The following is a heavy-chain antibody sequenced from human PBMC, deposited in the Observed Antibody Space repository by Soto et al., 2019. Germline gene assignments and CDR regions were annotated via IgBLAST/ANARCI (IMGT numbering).Heavy chain of an antibody. CDR3: ARAGGLGAVAADY. D-gene: IGHD6-19*01. Sequence: QLQLQESGSGLVKPSQTLSLTCAVSGGSISSGGYSWSWIRQPPGKGLEWIGYIYHSGSTYYNPSLKSRVTISVDGSTNQFSLKLSSVTAADTAVYYCARAGGLGAVAADYWGQGTLVTVSS. CDR2: IYHSGST. V-gene: IGHV4-30-2*01. CDR1: GGSISSGGYS. J-gene: IGHJ4*02.